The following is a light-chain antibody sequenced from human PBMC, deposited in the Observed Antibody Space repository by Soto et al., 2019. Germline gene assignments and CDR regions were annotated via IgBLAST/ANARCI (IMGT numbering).Light chain of an antibody. J-gene: IGKJ2*01. CDR2: DAS. V-gene: IGKV1-13*02. CDR3: QQFNSYPPYT. Sequence: AIQLTQSPSSLSASIGDRVTITCRASQGIGSALAWYQQKPGKPPKLLIYDASKLESGVPSRFSGSGSGTDFTLTISSLQPADFATYYCQQFNSYPPYTFGQGTKLEIK. CDR1: QGIGSA.